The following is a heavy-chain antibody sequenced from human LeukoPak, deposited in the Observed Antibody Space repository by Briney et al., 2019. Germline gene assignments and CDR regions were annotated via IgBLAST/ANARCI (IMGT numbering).Heavy chain of an antibody. D-gene: IGHD3-10*01. CDR3: TKDLTPGGADV. V-gene: IGHV3-74*01. Sequence: PGGSLRLSCTASGFSFSGHWMHWARQLPGKGLVWVSRISPTGSTTSYADSVKGRFTVSRDNAKKSLYLQMNGLRVEDTAFYYCTKDLTPGGADVWGQGTTVTVSS. CDR2: ISPTGSTT. CDR1: GFSFSGHW. J-gene: IGHJ6*02.